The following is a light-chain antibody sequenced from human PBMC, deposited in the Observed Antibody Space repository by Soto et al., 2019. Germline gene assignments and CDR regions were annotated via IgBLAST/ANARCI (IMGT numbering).Light chain of an antibody. CDR3: QQYDSFPRT. CDR2: KAS. CDR1: QSISSW. Sequence: TLSASVVDRVTITCLASQSISSWLAWYQQKPGKAPNLLIYKASTLESGVPSRFSGSGSGTEFTLTLSSLQPDDSATYYCQQYDSFPRTFGQGTKVDIK. J-gene: IGKJ1*01. V-gene: IGKV1-5*03.